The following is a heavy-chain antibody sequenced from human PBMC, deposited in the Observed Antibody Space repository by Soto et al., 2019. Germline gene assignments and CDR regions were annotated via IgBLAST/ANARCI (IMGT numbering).Heavy chain of an antibody. CDR3: APLSVSLSGPYGIHV. CDR2: MLYSGLT. CDR1: GYSVSSSDYY. V-gene: IGHV4-39*01. Sequence: KPSETLPLTCSVSGYSVSSSDYYWAWIRQPPGKGLEWIGSMLYSGLTYYNPSLKSRVTLSVDTSKNQFSVRLNSVTASDTAVYYCAPLSVSLSGPYGIHVWGQGTTVTVSS. D-gene: IGHD2-15*01. J-gene: IGHJ6*02.